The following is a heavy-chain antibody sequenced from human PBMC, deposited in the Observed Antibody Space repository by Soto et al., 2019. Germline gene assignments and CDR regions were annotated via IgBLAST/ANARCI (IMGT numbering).Heavy chain of an antibody. CDR3: ARHDIPLLWFGELSVYFDY. CDR1: GGSISSSSYY. J-gene: IGHJ4*02. D-gene: IGHD3-10*01. CDR2: IYYSGST. Sequence: QLQLQESGPGLVKPSETLSLTCTVSGGSISSSSYYWGWIRQPPGKGLEWIGSIYYSGSTYYNPSLKSRVPISVDTSKNQFSLKLSSVTAADTAVYYCARHDIPLLWFGELSVYFDYWGQGTLVTVSS. V-gene: IGHV4-39*01.